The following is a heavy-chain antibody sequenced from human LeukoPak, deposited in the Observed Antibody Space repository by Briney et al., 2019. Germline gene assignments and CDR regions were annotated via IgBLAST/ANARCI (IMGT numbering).Heavy chain of an antibody. J-gene: IGHJ4*02. CDR1: GSTFSDYY. Sequence: GSLRLSCAASGSTFSDYYMSWIRQAPGKGLEWIGEIYHSGSTNYNPSLKSRVTISVDKSKNQFSLKLSSVTAADTAVYYCARGGGYDSGVDYWGQGTLVTVSS. D-gene: IGHD5-12*01. V-gene: IGHV4-34*01. CDR2: IYHSGST. CDR3: ARGGGYDSGVDY.